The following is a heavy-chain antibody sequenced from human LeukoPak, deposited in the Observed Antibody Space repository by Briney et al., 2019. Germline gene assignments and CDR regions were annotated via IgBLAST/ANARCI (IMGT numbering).Heavy chain of an antibody. CDR1: GFTFSSYW. CDR2: INSDGSST. Sequence: GGSLRLSCAASGFTFSSYWMHWVRQAPGKGLVWVSRINSDGSSTSYADSVKGRFTISRDNAKNTLYLQMNSPRAEDTAVYYCARVIAVAGNYYFDYWGQGTLVTVSS. V-gene: IGHV3-74*01. CDR3: ARVIAVAGNYYFDY. J-gene: IGHJ4*02. D-gene: IGHD6-19*01.